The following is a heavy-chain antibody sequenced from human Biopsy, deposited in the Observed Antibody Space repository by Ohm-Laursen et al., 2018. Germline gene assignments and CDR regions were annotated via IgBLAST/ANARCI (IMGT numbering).Heavy chain of an antibody. CDR2: IRPLNGDT. CDR3: ARGEVTFGELIVSLDS. J-gene: IGHJ4*02. D-gene: IGHD3-16*02. V-gene: IGHV1-18*01. CDR1: GYNFISYS. Sequence: SVKVSCKASGYNFISYSINWVRQAPGQGLEWMGWIRPLNGDTKYGQKFQDRVTMTTDTSTSTVYMELTSLRSDDTAVYYCARGEVTFGELIVSLDSWGQGTLVTVSS.